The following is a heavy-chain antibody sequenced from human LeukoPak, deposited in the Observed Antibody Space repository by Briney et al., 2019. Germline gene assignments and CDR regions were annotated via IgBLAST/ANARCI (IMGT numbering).Heavy chain of an antibody. V-gene: IGHV1-24*01. J-gene: IGHJ4*02. Sequence: VASVKVSCKVSGYTLTELSMHWVRQAPGKGLEWMGGFDPEDGETIYAQKFQGRVTMTEDTSTDTAYMELSSLRSEDTAVYYCAGTLGYCSGGSCYMGGYFDYWGQGTLVTVSS. CDR2: FDPEDGET. CDR3: AGTLGYCSGGSCYMGGYFDY. CDR1: GYTLTELS. D-gene: IGHD2-15*01.